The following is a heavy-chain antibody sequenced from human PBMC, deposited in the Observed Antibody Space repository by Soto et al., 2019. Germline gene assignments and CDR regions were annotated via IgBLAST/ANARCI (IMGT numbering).Heavy chain of an antibody. J-gene: IGHJ4*02. CDR1: GFTFSDYG. Sequence: SGGSLRLSCVASGFTFSDYGMHWVRQAPGKGLEVVAMISHHAFNTYYAESVKGRFSISRDNSKNTVYLQLNSLRPEDTAVYYCAKDWVGGSFDYWGQGTLVTVSS. D-gene: IGHD1-26*01. CDR3: AKDWVGGSFDY. V-gene: IGHV3-30*18. CDR2: ISHHAFNT.